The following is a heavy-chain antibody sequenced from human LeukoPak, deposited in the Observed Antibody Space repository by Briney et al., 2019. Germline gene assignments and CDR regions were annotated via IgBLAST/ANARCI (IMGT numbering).Heavy chain of an antibody. Sequence: SETLSLTCTVSGGSISSYYWSWIRQPPGKGLEWIGEINHSGSTNYNPSLKSRVTISVDTSKNQFSLKLSSVTAADTAVYYCARVRGWAFYYYGMDVWGQGTTVTVSS. CDR2: INHSGST. V-gene: IGHV4-34*01. CDR3: ARVRGWAFYYYGMDV. CDR1: GGSISSYY. D-gene: IGHD6-19*01. J-gene: IGHJ6*02.